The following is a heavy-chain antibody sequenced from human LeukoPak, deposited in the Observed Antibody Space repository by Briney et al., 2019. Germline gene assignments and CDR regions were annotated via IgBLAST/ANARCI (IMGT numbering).Heavy chain of an antibody. CDR3: AREGYDSSGYSLLDY. CDR1: GCTFTGYY. D-gene: IGHD3-22*01. Sequence: ASVKVSCKASGCTFTGYYMHWVRQAPGQGLEWMGWINPNSGGTNYAQKFQGWVTMTRDTSISTAYMELSRLRSDDTAVYYCAREGYDSSGYSLLDYWGQGTLVTVSS. CDR2: INPNSGGT. J-gene: IGHJ4*02. V-gene: IGHV1-2*04.